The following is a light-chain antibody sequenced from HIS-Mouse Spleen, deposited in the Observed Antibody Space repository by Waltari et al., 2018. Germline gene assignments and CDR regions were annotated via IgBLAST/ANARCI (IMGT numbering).Light chain of an antibody. CDR1: QSISSY. J-gene: IGKJ1*01. CDR3: QQSYSTPGT. Sequence: DIQMTQSPSSLSASVGDRVTITCRASQSISSYLNWYQQKPGKAPTLLIYAASSLQSGGPSRFSGSGSGTDFTLTISSLQPEDFATYYCQQSYSTPGTFGQGTKVEIK. V-gene: IGKV1-39*01. CDR2: AAS.